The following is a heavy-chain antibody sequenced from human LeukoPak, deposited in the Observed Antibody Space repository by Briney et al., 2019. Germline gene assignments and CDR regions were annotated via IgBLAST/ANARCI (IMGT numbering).Heavy chain of an antibody. V-gene: IGHV3-7*01. J-gene: IGHJ4*02. D-gene: IGHD2-15*01. CDR2: IKQDGSEK. Sequence: GGSLRLSCAASGFTFSNAWMSWVRPAPGKGLEWVANIKQDGSEKYYVDSVKGRFTISRDNAKNSLYLQMNSLRAEDTAVYYCARDQGSSGGTTIDYWGQGTLVTVSS. CDR3: ARDQGSSGGTTIDY. CDR1: GFTFSNAW.